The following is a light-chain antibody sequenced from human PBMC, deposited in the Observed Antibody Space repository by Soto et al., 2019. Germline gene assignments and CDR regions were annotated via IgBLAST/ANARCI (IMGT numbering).Light chain of an antibody. V-gene: IGKV1-27*01. CDR3: QMYFTAPET. Sequence: DIQMTQSPSSLSASVGDRVTITCRASQGISNSLAWYQQKPGKVPKVLMYDASTLHSGVPSRFSGSGSETDFSLAIDNVQSEDAATYYCQMYFTAPETFGQGTRVDVK. CDR1: QGISNS. J-gene: IGKJ1*01. CDR2: DAS.